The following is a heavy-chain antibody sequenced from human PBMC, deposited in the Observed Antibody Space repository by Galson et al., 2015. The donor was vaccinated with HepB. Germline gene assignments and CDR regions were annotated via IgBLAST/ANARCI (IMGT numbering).Heavy chain of an antibody. V-gene: IGHV3-30-3*01. CDR2: ISYDGSNK. CDR1: GFTFSSYA. J-gene: IGHJ4*02. Sequence: SLRLSCAASGFTFSSYAMHWVRQAPGKGLEWVAVISYDGSNKYYADSVKGRFTISRDNSKNTLYLQMNSLRAEDTAVYYCARGLRWLDYWGQGTLVTVSS. D-gene: IGHD4-23*01. CDR3: ARGLRWLDY.